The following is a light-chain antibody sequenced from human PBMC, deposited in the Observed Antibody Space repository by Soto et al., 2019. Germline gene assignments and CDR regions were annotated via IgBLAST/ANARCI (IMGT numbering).Light chain of an antibody. J-gene: IGKJ2*01. Sequence: DIVMTQSPLSLPVTPGEPASISCRSSQSLLHSNGYNYLDWYLQKPGQSPQLLIYLGSNRASGVPAKFIGSRSGRDFTMKISRVEAEDVGVYYCMQALQTPVYTFGQGTKLEIK. V-gene: IGKV2-28*01. CDR2: LGS. CDR3: MQALQTPVYT. CDR1: QSLLHSNGYNY.